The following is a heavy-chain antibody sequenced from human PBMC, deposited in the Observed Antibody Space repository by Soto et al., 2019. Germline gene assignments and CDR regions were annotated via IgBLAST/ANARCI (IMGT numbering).Heavy chain of an antibody. CDR1: GGSISSSSYY. Sequence: QLQLQESGPGLVKPSETLSLTCTVSGGSISSSSYYWGWIRQPPGKGLEWIGSIYYSGSTYYNPSLKSRVTISVDTSKNQFSLKLSSVTAADTAVYYCARNPGYSSSWTFSLWGQGTLVTVSS. CDR2: IYYSGST. CDR3: ARNPGYSSSWTFSL. J-gene: IGHJ4*02. V-gene: IGHV4-39*01. D-gene: IGHD6-13*01.